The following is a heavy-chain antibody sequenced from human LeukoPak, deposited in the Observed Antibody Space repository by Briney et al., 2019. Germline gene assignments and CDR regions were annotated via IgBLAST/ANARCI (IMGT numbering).Heavy chain of an antibody. V-gene: IGHV3-48*02. CDR2: VSDSSDL. J-gene: IGHJ4*02. CDR3: ARDGLHTAHFDY. CDR1: GFTFSTYT. Sequence: GGSLRLSCAASGFTFSTYTMNWVRQAPGKGLEWVSTVSDSSDLLYSDAVKGRFTISRDNARNSPYLQMNSLRDEDTAVYYCARDGLHTAHFDYWGQGTLVTVSS. D-gene: IGHD5-18*01.